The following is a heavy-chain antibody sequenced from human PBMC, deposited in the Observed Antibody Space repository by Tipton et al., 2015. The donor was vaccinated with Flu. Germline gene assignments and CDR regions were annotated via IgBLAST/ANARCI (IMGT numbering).Heavy chain of an antibody. J-gene: IGHJ4*02. Sequence: TLSLTCTVSGGSISSGGAYWSWIRQHPGKGLEWIGGIYYSGSTYKSPSLTSRVTISVDTSKNQFSLKLTSVTAADSAVYYCARYMGYYAYRTGYYAYFDYWGRGNLVTVSS. CDR1: GGSISSGGAY. CDR2: IYYSGST. V-gene: IGHV4-31*03. D-gene: IGHD3/OR15-3a*01. CDR3: ARYMGYYAYRTGYYAYFDY.